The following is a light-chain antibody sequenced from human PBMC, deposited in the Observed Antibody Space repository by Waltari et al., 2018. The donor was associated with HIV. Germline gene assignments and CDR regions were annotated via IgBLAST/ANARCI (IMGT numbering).Light chain of an antibody. CDR1: SANIGTNT. J-gene: IGLJ2*01. CDR2: NTN. V-gene: IGLV1-44*01. CDR3: AAWDDYMEGHV. Sequence: QSVLPQPPSASGTPGQTVTISCSGSSANIGTNTVNWYQQPPGTAPKLLIYNTNQRPSGVPDRVSGSQSGTSASLAISGLQSEDEADYYCAAWDDYMEGHVFGGGTKLTIL.